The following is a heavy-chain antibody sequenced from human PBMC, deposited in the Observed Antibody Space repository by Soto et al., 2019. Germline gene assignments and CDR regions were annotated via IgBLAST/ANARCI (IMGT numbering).Heavy chain of an antibody. CDR1: GGSISSSSYY. V-gene: IGHV4-39*01. J-gene: IGHJ6*03. CDR2: IYYSGST. Sequence: SETLSLTCTVSGGSISSSSYYWGWIRQPPGKGLEWIGSIYYSGSTYYNPSLKSRVTISVDTSKNQFSLKLSSVTAADTAVYYCARLGILRFLEWPITSMDVWGKGTTVTVSS. CDR3: ARLGILRFLEWPITSMDV. D-gene: IGHD3-3*01.